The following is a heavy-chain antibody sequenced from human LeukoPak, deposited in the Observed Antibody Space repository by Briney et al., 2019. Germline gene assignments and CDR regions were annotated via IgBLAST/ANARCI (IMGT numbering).Heavy chain of an antibody. CDR2: ISYDGSNK. D-gene: IGHD5-12*01. CDR1: GFTFSSYA. Sequence: PGGSLRLSCAASGFTFSSYAMHWVRQAPGKGLEGVAVISYDGSNKYYADSVKGRFTISRDDSKNTLYLQMNSLRAEDTAVYYCAGARYSGYDWGYYFDYWGQGTLVTVSS. CDR3: AGARYSGYDWGYYFDY. J-gene: IGHJ4*02. V-gene: IGHV3-30*04.